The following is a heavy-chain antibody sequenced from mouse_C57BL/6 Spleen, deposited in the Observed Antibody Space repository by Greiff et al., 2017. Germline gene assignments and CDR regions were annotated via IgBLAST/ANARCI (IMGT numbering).Heavy chain of an antibody. V-gene: IGHV1-81*01. CDR3: ARDYGSSSPYYAMDY. CDR2: IYPRSGNT. D-gene: IGHD1-1*01. CDR1: GYTFTSYG. J-gene: IGHJ4*01. Sequence: QVQLQQSGAELARPGASVKLSCKASGYTFTSYGISWVKQRTGQGLEWIGEIYPRSGNTYYNEKFKGKATLTADKSSSTAYMELRSLTSEDSAVYFCARDYGSSSPYYAMDYWGQGTSVTVSS.